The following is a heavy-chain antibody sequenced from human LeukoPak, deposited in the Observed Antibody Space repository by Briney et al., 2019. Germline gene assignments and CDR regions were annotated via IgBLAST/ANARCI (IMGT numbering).Heavy chain of an antibody. CDR3: ARATYYDFWSGPFDY. Sequence: NPSETLSLTCTVSGGSISSYYWSWIRQPAGKGLEWIGRIYTSGSTNYNPSLKSRVTISVDTSKNQFSLKLSSVTAADTAVYYCARATYYDFWSGPFDYWGQGTLVTVSS. D-gene: IGHD3-3*01. CDR1: GGSISSYY. CDR2: IYTSGST. V-gene: IGHV4-4*07. J-gene: IGHJ4*02.